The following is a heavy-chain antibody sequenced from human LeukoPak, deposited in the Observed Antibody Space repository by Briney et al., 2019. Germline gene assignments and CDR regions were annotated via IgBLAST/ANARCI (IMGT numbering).Heavy chain of an antibody. CDR1: GYTFTSYA. D-gene: IGHD2-21*02. CDR3: ARGRPGARRSIVVVTAIGRSYAFDI. V-gene: IGHV7-4-1*02. Sequence: GASVKVSCKASGYTFTSYAMNWVRQAPGQGLEWMGWINTNTGNPTYAQGFTGRFVFSLDTSVSTAYLQISSLKAEDTAVYYCARGRPGARRSIVVVTAIGRSYAFDIWGQGTMVTVSS. J-gene: IGHJ3*02. CDR2: INTNTGNP.